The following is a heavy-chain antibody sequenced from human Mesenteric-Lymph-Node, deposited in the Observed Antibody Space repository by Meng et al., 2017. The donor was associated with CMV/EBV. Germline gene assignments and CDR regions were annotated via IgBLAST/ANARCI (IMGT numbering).Heavy chain of an antibody. CDR2: ISYNGRT. Sequence: SETLSLTCTVSGVSISSYYWSWIRQPPGKGLEWIGYISYNGRTNYNPSLKSRVTISVDTSKNQFSLKLSSLTAADTAVYYCARGPSAGDDFWSGYYTGPIYYGMDVWGQGTTVTVSS. CDR1: GVSISSYY. J-gene: IGHJ6*02. V-gene: IGHV4-59*01. D-gene: IGHD3-3*01. CDR3: ARGPSAGDDFWSGYYTGPIYYGMDV.